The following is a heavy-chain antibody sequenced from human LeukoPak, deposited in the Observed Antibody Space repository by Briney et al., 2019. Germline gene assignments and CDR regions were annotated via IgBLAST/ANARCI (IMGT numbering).Heavy chain of an antibody. CDR3: TREFWYRFEY. CDR1: GFFFSNYY. J-gene: IGHJ4*02. Sequence: PGGSLRLSCAASGFFFSNYYMSWIRQTPGKGLEWIAYISSDGSPNNYADSVKGRFTMSGDNAQNSVHLQMNNLRVDDTAVYYGTREFWYRFEYWGQGTLVTVSS. V-gene: IGHV3-11*04. D-gene: IGHD6-13*01. CDR2: ISSDGSPN.